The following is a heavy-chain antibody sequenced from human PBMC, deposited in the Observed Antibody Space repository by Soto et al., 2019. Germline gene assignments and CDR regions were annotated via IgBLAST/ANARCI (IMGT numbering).Heavy chain of an antibody. CDR1: GFTFSIYA. CDR3: AKERGPRRLWLIDPFDY. CDR2: ISYDGTKT. Sequence: QVQLVESGGGVVQPGRSLRVSCAASGFTFSIYAMHWVRQAPGTGLEWLAVISYDGTKTYYADSVKGRFTISRDNSKNTMYLQMDSLGDEDTAVYYCAKERGPRRLWLIDPFDYWGQGTLVTVSP. J-gene: IGHJ4*02. V-gene: IGHV3-30*18. D-gene: IGHD5-12*01.